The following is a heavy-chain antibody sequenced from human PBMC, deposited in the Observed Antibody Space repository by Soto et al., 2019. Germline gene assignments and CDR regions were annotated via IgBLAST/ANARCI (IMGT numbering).Heavy chain of an antibody. CDR3: ARDSDYYGSGSYYHDY. CDR2: IYYSGST. J-gene: IGHJ4*02. D-gene: IGHD3-10*01. Sequence: QVQLQESGPGLVKPSETLSLTCTVSGGSVSSGSYYWSWIRQPPGKGLEWIGYIYYSGSTNYNPSLKSRVTISVDTSKNQFSLKLSSVTAADTAVYYCARDSDYYGSGSYYHDYWGQGTLVTVSS. CDR1: GGSVSSGSYY. V-gene: IGHV4-61*01.